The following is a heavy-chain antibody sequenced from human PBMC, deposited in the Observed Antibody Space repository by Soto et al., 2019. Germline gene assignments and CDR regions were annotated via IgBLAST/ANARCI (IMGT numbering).Heavy chain of an antibody. CDR1: GFTFSSYA. CDR3: ERAPSTHYYYGMDV. Sequence: PGGSLRLSCAASGFTFSSYAMSWVRQAPGKGLEWVSAISGSGGSTYYADSVKGRFTISRDNSKNKLYLQMNSLRAEDTAVYYCERAPSTHYYYGMDVWGQGTTVTVSS. CDR2: ISGSGGST. J-gene: IGHJ6*02. V-gene: IGHV3-23*01.